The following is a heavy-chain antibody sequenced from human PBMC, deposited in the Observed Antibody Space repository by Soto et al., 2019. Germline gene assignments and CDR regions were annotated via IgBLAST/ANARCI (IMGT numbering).Heavy chain of an antibody. CDR2: FDPEDGET. D-gene: IGHD3-3*01. V-gene: IGHV1-24*01. Sequence: QVQLVQSGAEVKKPGASVKVSCKVSGYTLTELSLHWVRQAPGKGLEGMGGFDPEDGETIYAQKFQGRVTMTEDTSTDTAYMELSSLRSEDTAVYYCTTGQRPIRFLEWLSRYYFDYWGQGTVVTVSS. CDR3: TTGQRPIRFLEWLSRYYFDY. J-gene: IGHJ4*02. CDR1: GYTLTELS.